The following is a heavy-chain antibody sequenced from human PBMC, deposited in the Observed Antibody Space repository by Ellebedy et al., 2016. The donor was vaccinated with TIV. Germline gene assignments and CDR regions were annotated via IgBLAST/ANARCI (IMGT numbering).Heavy chain of an antibody. Sequence: GGSLRLSCAASGFTVTTTYMTWVRQAPGKGLEWVSVIYDDGRTFYADSVKGRFTISRDNSKNPVSLQMNSLRAEDTAVYYCATRTLLFYWYFDLWGRGTLVTVSS. J-gene: IGHJ2*01. CDR1: GFTVTTTY. CDR2: IYDDGRT. CDR3: ATRTLLFYWYFDL. D-gene: IGHD2-15*01. V-gene: IGHV3-66*04.